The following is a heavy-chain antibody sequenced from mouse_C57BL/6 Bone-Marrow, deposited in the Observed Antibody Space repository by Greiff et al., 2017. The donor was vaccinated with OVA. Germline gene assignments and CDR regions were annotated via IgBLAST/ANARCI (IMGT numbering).Heavy chain of an antibody. Sequence: VHVKQSGPVLVKPGASVKMSCKASGYTFTDYYMNWVKQSHGKSLEWIGVINPYNGGTSYNQKFKGKATLTVDKSSSTAYMELNSLTSEDSAVYYCARSGVLRYYAMDYWGQGTSVTVSS. V-gene: IGHV1-19*01. D-gene: IGHD1-1*01. CDR1: GYTFTDYY. J-gene: IGHJ4*01. CDR3: ARSGVLRYYAMDY. CDR2: INPYNGGT.